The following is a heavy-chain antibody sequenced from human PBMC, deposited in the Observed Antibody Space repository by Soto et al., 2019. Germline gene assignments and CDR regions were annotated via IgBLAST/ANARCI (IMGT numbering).Heavy chain of an antibody. CDR2: IGSSSGSI. CDR1: EFTFSSYS. D-gene: IGHD1-7*01. J-gene: IGHJ4*02. Sequence: GVSLRLSCSASEFTFSSYSMNWVRQAPGKGLEWISYIGSSSGSIYYADSVKGRFTISRDNAKNSVYLQMNSLRDEDTAVYYCARDPLPGTSHFDYWGQGT. V-gene: IGHV3-48*02. CDR3: ARDPLPGTSHFDY.